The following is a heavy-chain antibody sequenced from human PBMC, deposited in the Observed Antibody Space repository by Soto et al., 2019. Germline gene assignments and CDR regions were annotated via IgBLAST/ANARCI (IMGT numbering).Heavy chain of an antibody. V-gene: IGHV1-2*02. Sequence: ASVKVSCKASGYTFTGYYMHWVRQAPGQGLEWMGWINPNSGGTNYAQKFQGRVTMTRDTSISTAYMELSRLRSDDTAVYYCARGGSYDFWSGLIRDPPWNLDYWGQGTLVTVSS. D-gene: IGHD3-3*01. CDR1: GYTFTGYY. CDR3: ARGGSYDFWSGLIRDPPWNLDY. J-gene: IGHJ4*02. CDR2: INPNSGGT.